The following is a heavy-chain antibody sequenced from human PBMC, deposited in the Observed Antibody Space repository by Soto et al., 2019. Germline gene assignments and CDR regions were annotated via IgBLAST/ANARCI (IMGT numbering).Heavy chain of an antibody. CDR3: ARGNDLLTGCDY. CDR1: SGSICRGYYY. D-gene: IGHD3-9*01. J-gene: IGHJ4*02. CDR2: IYYIGST. V-gene: IGHV4-30-4*02. Sequence: SDTLSLTCTVSSGSICRGYYYCCWIRQPPGKGLEWIGYIYYIGSTYYNPSRKARGTIAVDPSRKQSSLKLRSVTAADTAVYYCARGNDLLTGCDYWGQGTLVTVSS.